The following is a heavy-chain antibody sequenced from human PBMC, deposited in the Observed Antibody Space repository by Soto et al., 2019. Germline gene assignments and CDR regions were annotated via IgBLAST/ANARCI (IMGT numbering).Heavy chain of an antibody. CDR3: ATDAGSRVAYWYFDL. J-gene: IGHJ2*01. V-gene: IGHV3-30-3*01. CDR1: GFSFSNYV. CDR2: ISYDGSNI. Sequence: QVQLVESGGGVVQPGRSLRLSCAASGFSFSNYVMHWVRQAPGKGLQWVAVISYDGSNIHYADSVKGRFTISRDNSKNTLYLQMNSLRAEDTAVYYCATDAGSRVAYWYFDLWGRSTLVSVSS. D-gene: IGHD5-12*01.